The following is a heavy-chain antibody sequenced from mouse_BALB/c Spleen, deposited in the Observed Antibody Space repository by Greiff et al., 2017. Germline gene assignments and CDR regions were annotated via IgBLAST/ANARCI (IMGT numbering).Heavy chain of an antibody. V-gene: IGHV1-80*01. J-gene: IGHJ4*01. CDR3: ARGGGLYAMDY. CDR1: GYAFSSYW. CDR2: IYPGDGDT. Sequence: QVQLKQSGAELVRPGSSVKISCKASGYAFSSYWMNWVKQRPGQGLEWIGQIYPGDGDTNYNGKFKGKATLTADKSSSTAYMQLSSLTSEDSAVYFCARGGGLYAMDYWGQGTSVTVSS.